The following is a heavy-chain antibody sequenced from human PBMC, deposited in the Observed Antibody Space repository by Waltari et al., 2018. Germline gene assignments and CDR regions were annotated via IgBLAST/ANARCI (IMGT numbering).Heavy chain of an antibody. D-gene: IGHD3-10*01. Sequence: EVQLVESGGGLIQPGGSLRLSCAASGFTFSSYEVNWVGQAPGKGLEWVSYIGRSGDIMFFADSVRGRFTISRDNAKNSLYLQMNSLRVEDTAVYYCAREQFYNSGIQGSAFDYWGQGTLVTVSS. CDR2: IGRSGDIM. J-gene: IGHJ4*02. V-gene: IGHV3-48*03. CDR1: GFTFSSYE. CDR3: AREQFYNSGIQGSAFDY.